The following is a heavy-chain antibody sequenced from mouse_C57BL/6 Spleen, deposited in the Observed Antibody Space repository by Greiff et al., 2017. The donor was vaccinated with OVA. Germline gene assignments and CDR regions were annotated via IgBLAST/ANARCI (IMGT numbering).Heavy chain of an antibody. J-gene: IGHJ3*01. Sequence: VQLKESVAELVRPGASVKLSCTASCFNIKNTYMHWVKQRPEQGLEWIGRIDPANGNTKYAPKFQGKATITADTSSNTAYLQLSSLTSEDTAIYYCARSGYYDYDGFAYWGQGTLVTVSA. V-gene: IGHV14-3*01. CDR1: CFNIKNTY. CDR2: IDPANGNT. CDR3: ARSGYYDYDGFAY. D-gene: IGHD2-4*01.